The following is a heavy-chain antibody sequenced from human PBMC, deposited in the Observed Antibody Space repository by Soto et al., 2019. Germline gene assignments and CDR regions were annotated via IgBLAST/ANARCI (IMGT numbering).Heavy chain of an antibody. J-gene: IGHJ3*02. CDR1: GGSFSGYY. D-gene: IGHD3-22*01. Sequence: SETLSLTCAVYGGSFSGYYWSWIRQPPGKGLEWIGEINHSGSTNYNPSLKSRVTISGDTSKNQFSVKLSSVTAADTAVYYCARGRRDNYDSSGYFIDAFDIWGQGTMVTVSS. CDR3: ARGRRDNYDSSGYFIDAFDI. V-gene: IGHV4-34*01. CDR2: INHSGST.